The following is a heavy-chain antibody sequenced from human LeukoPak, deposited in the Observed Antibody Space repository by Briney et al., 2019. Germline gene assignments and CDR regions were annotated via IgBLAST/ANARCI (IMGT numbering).Heavy chain of an antibody. CDR1: GYSFTSYW. V-gene: IGHV5-51*01. J-gene: IGHJ3*02. Sequence: GESLKISCKGSGYSFTSYWIGWVRQMPGKGLEWMGIIYPGDSDTRYSPSFQGQVTISADKSISTAYLQWSSLKASDTAMYYCARLTPIVVVPAAALDIWGQGTMVTVSS. CDR3: ARLTPIVVVPAAALDI. D-gene: IGHD2-2*01. CDR2: IYPGDSDT.